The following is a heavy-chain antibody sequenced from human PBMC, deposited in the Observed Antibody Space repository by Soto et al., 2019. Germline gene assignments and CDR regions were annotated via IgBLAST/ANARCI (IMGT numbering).Heavy chain of an antibody. V-gene: IGHV1-69*01. CDR2: IIPIFGTA. J-gene: IGHJ5*01. D-gene: IGHD4-17*01. CDR3: ASAYCGGSRRGWLDF. CDR1: SGASSSYS. Sequence: TGACHTASGASSSYSFSCWLRAPREGLEWMGGIIPIFGTANYAQKFQGRVTITADESTSTAYMELSSLRSEDTAVYYCASAYCGGSRRGWLDFCGQGSLVIVSS.